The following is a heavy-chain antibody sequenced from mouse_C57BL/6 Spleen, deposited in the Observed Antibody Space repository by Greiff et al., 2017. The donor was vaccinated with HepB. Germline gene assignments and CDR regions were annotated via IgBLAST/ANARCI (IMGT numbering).Heavy chain of an antibody. CDR1: GYTFTSYW. D-gene: IGHD2-2*01. CDR3: ARSEGYDVWVAY. V-gene: IGHV1-69*01. CDR2: IDPSDSYT. Sequence: QVQLQQPGAELVMPGASVKLSCKASGYTFTSYWMHWVKQRPGQGLEWIGEIDPSDSYTNYNQKFKGKSTLTVDKSSSTAYMQLSSLTSEDSAVYYCARSEGYDVWVAYWGQGALVTVSS. J-gene: IGHJ3*01.